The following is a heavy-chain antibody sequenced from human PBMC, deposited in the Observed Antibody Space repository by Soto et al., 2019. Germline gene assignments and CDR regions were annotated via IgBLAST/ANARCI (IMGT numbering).Heavy chain of an antibody. CDR1: GGTFSTYP. J-gene: IGHJ5*02. CDR2: IIPKFGTT. D-gene: IGHD6-19*01. Sequence: QVQLVQSGAEVKKPGSSVKVSCKASGGTFSTYPINWVRQAPGQGLEYMGGIIPKFGTTNYAQKFRGTVTMSADEATSATYMEVNNLRSEDTAVYYCARGASTSTGWDSCFDPWGQGTLVTVSS. V-gene: IGHV1-69*01. CDR3: ARGASTSTGWDSCFDP.